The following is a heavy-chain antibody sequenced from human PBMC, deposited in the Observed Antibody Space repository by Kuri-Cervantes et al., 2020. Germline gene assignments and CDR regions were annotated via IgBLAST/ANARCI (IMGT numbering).Heavy chain of an antibody. CDR3: ARGIPAGWRNSHVSWFDP. CDR2: IIPILGTA. CDR1: GGTFSSYT. Sequence: SVKVSCKASGGTFSSYTISWVRQAPGQGLEWMGRIIPILGTANYAQKFQGRVTITADESTSTAYMELSSLRSEDTAVYYCARGIPAGWRNSHVSWFDPWGQGTLVTVSS. J-gene: IGHJ5*02. V-gene: IGHV1-69*08. D-gene: IGHD4-23*01.